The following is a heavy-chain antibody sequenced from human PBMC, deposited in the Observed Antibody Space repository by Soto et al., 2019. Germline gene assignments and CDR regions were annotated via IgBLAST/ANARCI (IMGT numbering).Heavy chain of an antibody. CDR1: GFTFSSYS. CDR2: ISSSSSYI. Sequence: PGGSLRLSCAASGFTFSSYSMNWVRQAPGKGLEWVSSISSSSSYIYYADSVKGRFTISRDNAKNSLYLQMNSLRAEDTAVYYCLALWFGELPFDYWGQGTLVTVSS. V-gene: IGHV3-21*01. CDR3: LALWFGELPFDY. D-gene: IGHD3-10*01. J-gene: IGHJ4*02.